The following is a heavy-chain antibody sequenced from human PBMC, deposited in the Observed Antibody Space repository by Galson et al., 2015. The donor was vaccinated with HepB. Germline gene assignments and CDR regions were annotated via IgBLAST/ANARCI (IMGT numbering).Heavy chain of an antibody. CDR3: ATSITMIPFDF. Sequence: SVKVSCKASGYTFPNYGISWVRQAPGQGLEWMGWISPYDGNTNCAQKLQGRVTMTADTSTTTAYMDLRSLRSDDTAVYYCATSITMIPFDFWGQGTMVTVSS. CDR2: ISPYDGNT. D-gene: IGHD3-22*01. J-gene: IGHJ3*01. CDR1: GYTFPNYG. V-gene: IGHV1-18*04.